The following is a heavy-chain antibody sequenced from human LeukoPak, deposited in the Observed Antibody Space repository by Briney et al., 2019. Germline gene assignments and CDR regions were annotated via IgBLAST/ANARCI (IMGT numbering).Heavy chain of an antibody. D-gene: IGHD6-13*01. Sequence: GGSLRLSCAASGFTFSSYWMHWVRQAPGKGLVWVSRINSDGSSTSYADSVKGRFTISRDNAKNTLYLQMNSLRAEDTAVYYCARAGYSSRGDYFDYWGQGTLATVSS. CDR2: INSDGSST. J-gene: IGHJ4*02. CDR1: GFTFSSYW. V-gene: IGHV3-74*01. CDR3: ARAGYSSRGDYFDY.